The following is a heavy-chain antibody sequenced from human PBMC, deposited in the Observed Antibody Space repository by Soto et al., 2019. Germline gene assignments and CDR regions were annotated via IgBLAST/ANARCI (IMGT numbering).Heavy chain of an antibody. CDR1: GYTFTSYG. CDR2: ISAYNGNT. V-gene: IGHV1-18*01. D-gene: IGHD4-17*01. J-gene: IGHJ4*02. CDR3: ARADPYGDYADY. Sequence: ASVKVSCKASGYTFTSYGITWVRQAPGQGLEWMGWISAYNGNTNYAQKLQGRVTMTTDTSTSTAYMELRSLRSDDTAVYYCARADPYGDYADYWGQGTLVTVSS.